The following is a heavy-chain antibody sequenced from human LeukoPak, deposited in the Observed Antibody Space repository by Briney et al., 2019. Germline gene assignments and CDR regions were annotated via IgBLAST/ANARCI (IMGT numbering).Heavy chain of an antibody. Sequence: SETLSLTCTVSGGSISSYYWSWIRQPPGKGLEWIGYIYYSGSTNYNPSLKSRVTISVDTSKNQFSLKLSSVTAADTAAYYCARRDSSGWYNWFDPWGQGTLVTVSS. CDR2: IYYSGST. V-gene: IGHV4-59*08. J-gene: IGHJ5*02. CDR3: ARRDSSGWYNWFDP. D-gene: IGHD6-19*01. CDR1: GGSISSYY.